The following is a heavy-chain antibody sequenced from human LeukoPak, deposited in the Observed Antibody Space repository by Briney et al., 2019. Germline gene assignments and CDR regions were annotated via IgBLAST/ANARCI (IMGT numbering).Heavy chain of an antibody. CDR2: ISGSGANT. CDR1: GFTFTNYV. D-gene: IGHD5-18*01. V-gene: IGHV3-23*01. Sequence: QPGGSLRLSCAASGFTFTNYVMGWVRQAPGKGLEWVSAISGSGANTNYADSVKGRFTISRDNAKNSLYLQMNSLRAEDTAVYYCARGLDTAMVNDYWGQGTLVTVSS. CDR3: ARGLDTAMVNDY. J-gene: IGHJ4*02.